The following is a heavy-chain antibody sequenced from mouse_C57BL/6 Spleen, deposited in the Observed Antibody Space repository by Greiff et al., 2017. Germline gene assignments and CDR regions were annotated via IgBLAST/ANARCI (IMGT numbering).Heavy chain of an antibody. J-gene: IGHJ1*03. CDR1: GYTFTSYW. D-gene: IGHD1-1*01. Sequence: VQLQQPGAELVMPGASVKLSCKASGYTFTSYWMHWVKQRPGQGLEWIGEIDPSDSYTNYNQKFKGKSTLTVDKSSSTAYMQLSSLTSEDSAVYYCARLGQLLRGYFDVWGTGTTVTVSS. V-gene: IGHV1-69*01. CDR2: IDPSDSYT. CDR3: ARLGQLLRGYFDV.